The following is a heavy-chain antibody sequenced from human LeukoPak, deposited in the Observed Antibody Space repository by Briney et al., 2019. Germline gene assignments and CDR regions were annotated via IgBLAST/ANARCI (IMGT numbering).Heavy chain of an antibody. V-gene: IGHV4-59*12. J-gene: IGHJ4*02. CDR1: GGSISSYY. Sequence: SETLSLTCTASGGSISSYYWSWIRQPPGKGLEWIGYIYYSGSTNYNPSLKSRVTISVDTSKNQFSLKLSSVTAADTAVYYCARIVGALDYWGQGTLVTVSS. CDR2: IYYSGST. D-gene: IGHD1-26*01. CDR3: ARIVGALDY.